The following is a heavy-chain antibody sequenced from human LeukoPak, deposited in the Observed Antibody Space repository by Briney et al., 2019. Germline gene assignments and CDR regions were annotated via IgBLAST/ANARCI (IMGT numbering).Heavy chain of an antibody. CDR3: ARDDTMIAGNDY. Sequence: GGSLRLSCAASGSTVSSNYMSLVRQTPGKGLEWVSVIYRSGSTFYADSVKGRFTISRDNSKNTLFLLMNSLRAEDTAVYYCARDDTMIAGNDYWGQGTLVTVSS. D-gene: IGHD3-22*01. CDR2: IYRSGST. V-gene: IGHV3-66*01. CDR1: GSTVSSNY. J-gene: IGHJ4*02.